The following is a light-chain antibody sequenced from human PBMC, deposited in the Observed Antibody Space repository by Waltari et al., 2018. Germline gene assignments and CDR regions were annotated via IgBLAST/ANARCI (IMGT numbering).Light chain of an antibody. CDR1: QSVTKNY. V-gene: IGKV3-20*01. Sequence: ENVLTQSPGTLSLSPGERATLSCRASQSVTKNYLDWYQHKPGQAPRLLIYDAFKRATGIPARFSGSGSGTDFTLTISRLEPEDFAVYYCQQSGSPPCTFGQGTRLEI. J-gene: IGKJ2*02. CDR2: DAF. CDR3: QQSGSPPCT.